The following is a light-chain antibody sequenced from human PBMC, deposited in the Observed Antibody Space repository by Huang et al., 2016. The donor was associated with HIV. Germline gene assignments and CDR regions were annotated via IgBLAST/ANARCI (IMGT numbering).Light chain of an antibody. J-gene: IGKJ4*01. Sequence: EIVLTQSPPTLSLSPGERATLSCRASKSVSTYLAWYQQKPGQAPRLLIYDASNRATGIPARFSGSGSGTDFTLTISSLEPEDFAVYYCQQRSNWPAFGGGTKVEIK. CDR2: DAS. V-gene: IGKV3-11*01. CDR3: QQRSNWPA. CDR1: KSVSTY.